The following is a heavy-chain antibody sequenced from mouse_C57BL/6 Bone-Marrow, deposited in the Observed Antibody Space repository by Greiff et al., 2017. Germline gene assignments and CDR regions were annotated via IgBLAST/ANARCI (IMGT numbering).Heavy chain of an antibody. CDR2: ISDGGSYT. CDR3: ARDPGYDGYYPY. D-gene: IGHD2-3*01. Sequence: EVMLVESGGGLVKPGGSLKLSCAASGFTFSSYAMSWVRQTPEKRLEWVATISDGGSYTYYPDNVKGRFPIARDNAKTNLYLQMSHLKSEDTAMYYCARDPGYDGYYPYWGQGTLVTVSA. J-gene: IGHJ3*01. CDR1: GFTFSSYA. V-gene: IGHV5-4*01.